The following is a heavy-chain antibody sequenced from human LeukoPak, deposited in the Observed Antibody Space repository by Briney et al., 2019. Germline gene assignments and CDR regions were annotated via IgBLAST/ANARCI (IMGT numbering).Heavy chain of an antibody. CDR2: ISAYNGNT. V-gene: IGHV1-18*01. Sequence: ASVKVSCKASGYTFTSYGISWVRQAPGQGLEWMGWISAYNGNTNYAQKLQGRVTMTTDTSTSTAYMELRSLRSDDTAVYYCARDYYYDSSGYYSVVVSGYFDYWGQGTLVTVSS. J-gene: IGHJ4*02. CDR1: GYTFTSYG. D-gene: IGHD3-22*01. CDR3: ARDYYYDSSGYYSVVVSGYFDY.